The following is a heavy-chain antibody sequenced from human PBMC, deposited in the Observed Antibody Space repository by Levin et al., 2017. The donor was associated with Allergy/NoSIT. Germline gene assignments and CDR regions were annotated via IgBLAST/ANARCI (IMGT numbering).Heavy chain of an antibody. J-gene: IGHJ5*02. CDR2: MYEGNT. CDR3: ARLWISHAEVGWFDP. V-gene: IGHV4-59*08. CDR1: GGSISNYY. Sequence: PSETLSLTCTVSGGSISNYYCSWIRQPPGKGLEWIGYMYEGNTDYNPSLKSRVTISMDTSKNQFSLKLRSVTAADTAVYYCARLWISHAEVGWFDPWGQGTLVTVSS. D-gene: IGHD2-2*03.